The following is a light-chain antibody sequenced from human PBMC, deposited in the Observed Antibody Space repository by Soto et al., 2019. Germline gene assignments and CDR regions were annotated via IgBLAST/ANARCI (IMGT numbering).Light chain of an antibody. CDR2: EVT. CDR1: SSDVGAYDY. CDR3: CSYRSSSYLYV. Sequence: QSVLTHPASASGSPGHSITISCTGTSSDVGAYDYVSWYQHHPGKAPKLMIFEVTNRPSGVSDRFSGSKSGNTASLTISGLQAEDEADYYCCSYRSSSYLYVFGTGTKVTVL. J-gene: IGLJ1*01. V-gene: IGLV2-14*01.